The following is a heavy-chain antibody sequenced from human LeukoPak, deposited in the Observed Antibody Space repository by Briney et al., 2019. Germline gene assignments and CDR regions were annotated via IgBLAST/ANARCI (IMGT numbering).Heavy chain of an antibody. CDR1: GFTFTDTY. CDR3: ANPGIAVAGHPPRFQH. CDR2: ISPSGTDI. Sequence: GGSLRLSCAVSGFTFTDTYMTWIRQAPGKGLESLSYISPSGTDISYADSVKGRFTISRDNAKNSLYLQMNSLRAEDTAVYYCANPGIAVAGHPPRFQHWGQGTLVTVSS. V-gene: IGHV3-11*01. D-gene: IGHD6-19*01. J-gene: IGHJ1*01.